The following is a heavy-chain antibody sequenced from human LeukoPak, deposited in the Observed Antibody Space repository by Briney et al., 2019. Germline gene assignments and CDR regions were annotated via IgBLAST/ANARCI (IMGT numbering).Heavy chain of an antibody. CDR3: AREGDYDFWSGPWDWFDP. V-gene: IGHV4-4*07. CDR2: IYTSGST. J-gene: IGHJ5*02. Sequence: SETLSLTCTVSGGSISSYYWSWIRQPAGKGPEWIGRIYTSGSTNYNPSLKSRVTISVDKSKNQFSLKLSSVTAADTAVYYCAREGDYDFWSGPWDWFDPWGQGPLVTVSS. CDR1: GGSISSYY. D-gene: IGHD3-3*01.